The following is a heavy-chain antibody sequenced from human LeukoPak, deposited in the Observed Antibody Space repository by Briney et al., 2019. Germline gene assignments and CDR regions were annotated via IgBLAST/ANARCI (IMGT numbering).Heavy chain of an antibody. J-gene: IGHJ6*02. D-gene: IGHD6-19*01. Sequence: ASVKVSCKASGGTFSSYAISWVRQAPGQGLEWMGWISAYNGNTNYAQKLQGRVTMTTDTSTSTAYMELRSLRSDDTAVYYCARDRGQWLYYYYGMDVWGQGTTVTVSS. CDR2: ISAYNGNT. V-gene: IGHV1-18*01. CDR3: ARDRGQWLYYYYGMDV. CDR1: GGTFSSYA.